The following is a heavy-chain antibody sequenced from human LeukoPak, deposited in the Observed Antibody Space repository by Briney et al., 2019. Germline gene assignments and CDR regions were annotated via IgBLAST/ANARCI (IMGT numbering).Heavy chain of an antibody. Sequence: GGSLRLSCTASGFTFGDYAMSWVRQAPGKGLEWVGFIRSRAYGRTTEYAASVKGRFTISRDDSKSIAYLQMNSLKTEDTAVYYCTILDTAMTVGYWGQGTLVTVSS. D-gene: IGHD5-18*01. J-gene: IGHJ4*02. CDR1: GFTFGDYA. V-gene: IGHV3-49*04. CDR2: IRSRAYGRTT. CDR3: TILDTAMTVGY.